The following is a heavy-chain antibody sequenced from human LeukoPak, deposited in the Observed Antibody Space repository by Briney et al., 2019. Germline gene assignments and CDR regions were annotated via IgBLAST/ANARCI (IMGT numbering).Heavy chain of an antibody. D-gene: IGHD3-10*01. Sequence: PGGSLRLSCAASGFTFSSYAMSWVRQAPGKGLEWVGRIKSKTDGGTTDYAAPVKGRFTISRDDSKNTLYLQMNSLKTEDTAVYYCTTDRYYYGSQSTYYFDYWGQGTLVTVSS. CDR1: GFTFSSYA. CDR2: IKSKTDGGTT. V-gene: IGHV3-15*01. J-gene: IGHJ4*02. CDR3: TTDRYYYGSQSTYYFDY.